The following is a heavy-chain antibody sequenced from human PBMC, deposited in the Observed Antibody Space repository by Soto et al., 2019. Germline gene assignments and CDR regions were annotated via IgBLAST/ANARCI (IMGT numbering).Heavy chain of an antibody. Sequence: ASVKVSCKASGYTFTSYGISWVRQAPGQGLEWMGWISAYNGNTNYAQKLQGRVTMTTDTSTSTAYMELRSLRSDDTAVYYCARDRESGSYYYYGMDVWGQGTTVTVSS. CDR1: GYTFTSYG. D-gene: IGHD1-26*01. V-gene: IGHV1-18*01. J-gene: IGHJ6*02. CDR2: ISAYNGNT. CDR3: ARDRESGSYYYYGMDV.